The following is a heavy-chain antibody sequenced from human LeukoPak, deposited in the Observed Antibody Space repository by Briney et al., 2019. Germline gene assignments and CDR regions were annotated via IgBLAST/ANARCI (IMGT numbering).Heavy chain of an antibody. CDR3: ARGASGWYWIDY. D-gene: IGHD6-19*01. V-gene: IGHV4-59*01. J-gene: IGHJ4*02. CDR2: IYYTGST. CDR1: GVSISSYN. Sequence: ASETLSLTCTVSGVSISSYNWNWIRQPPGKGLEWIGNIYYTGSTNYNPSFKGRVTISVDTSKDQFSLKLSSVTAADTAVFYCARGASGWYWIDYWGLGTLVTVSS.